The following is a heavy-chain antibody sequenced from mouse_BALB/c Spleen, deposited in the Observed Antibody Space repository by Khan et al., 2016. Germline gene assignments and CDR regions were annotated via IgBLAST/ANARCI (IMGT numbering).Heavy chain of an antibody. CDR3: SRGAY. CDR1: GDTFGSYW. CDR2: ILPGSGST. J-gene: IGHJ3*01. Sequence: VQLQESGAELMKPGASVKLSCKATGDTFGSYWIEWVPQSPGHALECIGEILPGSGSTNYNANFKVTSTFTADTSSNTAYMHLRSLTSEDSAVYYCSRGAYWGQGTVFTVSA. V-gene: IGHV1-9*01.